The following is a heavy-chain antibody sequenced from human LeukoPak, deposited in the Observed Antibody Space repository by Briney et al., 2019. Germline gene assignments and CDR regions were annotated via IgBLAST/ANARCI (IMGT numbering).Heavy chain of an antibody. Sequence: GGSLRLSCAASGFTFDDYGMSWVRQAPGKGLEWVSGINWNGGSTGYADSVKGRFTISRDNAKNSLYLQMNSLRAEDTAVYYCAKDREYEGIPYFDYWGQGTLVTVSS. CDR3: AKDREYEGIPYFDY. V-gene: IGHV3-20*04. J-gene: IGHJ4*02. CDR2: INWNGGST. D-gene: IGHD2-2*01. CDR1: GFTFDDYG.